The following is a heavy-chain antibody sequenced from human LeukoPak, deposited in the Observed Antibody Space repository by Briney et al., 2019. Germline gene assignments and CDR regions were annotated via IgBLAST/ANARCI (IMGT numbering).Heavy chain of an antibody. CDR3: ATDRGRTGLPVFAS. Sequence: ARSMRLSCAAYGSTFTIAWTAWVSHAPEKGLEWLGRFISKTDGGTTDYAAPVKVRFTTSRDDSKNTLYLQMNNLKTEDTAVYYCATDRGRTGLPVFASWGQGTLVTVSS. D-gene: IGHD5-12*01. CDR2: FISKTDGGTT. CDR1: GSTFTIAW. J-gene: IGHJ5*01. V-gene: IGHV3-15*01.